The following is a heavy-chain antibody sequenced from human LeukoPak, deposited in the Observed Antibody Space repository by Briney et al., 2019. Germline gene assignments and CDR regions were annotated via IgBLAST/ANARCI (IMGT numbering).Heavy chain of an antibody. V-gene: IGHV3-66*01. CDR2: IYSGSST. CDR1: GFTVSTNY. J-gene: IGHJ4*02. CDR3: ARRLEYSGSKGVFDY. Sequence: GGSLRLSCAASGFTVSTNYMSWVRQAPGKGLEWVSVIYSGSSTYYADSVKGRFTISRDNSKNTLDLQMNSLRAEDTAVYYCARRLEYSGSKGVFDYWGQGTLVTVSS. D-gene: IGHD1-26*01.